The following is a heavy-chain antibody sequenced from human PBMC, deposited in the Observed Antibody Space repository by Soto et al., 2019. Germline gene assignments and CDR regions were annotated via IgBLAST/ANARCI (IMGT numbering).Heavy chain of an antibody. J-gene: IGHJ6*02. D-gene: IGHD2-15*01. V-gene: IGHV3-30*18. Sequence: QVQLVESGGGVVQPGRSLRLSCAASGFTFSSYGMHWVRQAPGKGLEWVAVKSYDGSNKYYADSVKGRFTISRDNSKNTLYLQMNSLRAEDTAVYYCAKDQPAATPYYYYGMDVWGQGTTVTVSS. CDR1: GFTFSSYG. CDR2: KSYDGSNK. CDR3: AKDQPAATPYYYYGMDV.